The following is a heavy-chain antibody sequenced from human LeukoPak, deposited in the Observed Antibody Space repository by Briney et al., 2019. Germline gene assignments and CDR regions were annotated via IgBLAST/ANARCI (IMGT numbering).Heavy chain of an antibody. CDR3: ASGGSYCSSTSCYAEYYFDY. J-gene: IGHJ4*02. CDR1: GFTFSSYS. V-gene: IGHV3-21*01. D-gene: IGHD2-2*01. CDR2: ISSSSSYI. Sequence: GSLRLSCAASGFTFSSYSMNWVRQAPGKGLEWVSSISSSSSYIYYADSVKGRFTISRDNAKNSLYLQMNSLRAEDTAVYYCASGGSYCSSTSCYAEYYFDYWGQGTLVTVSS.